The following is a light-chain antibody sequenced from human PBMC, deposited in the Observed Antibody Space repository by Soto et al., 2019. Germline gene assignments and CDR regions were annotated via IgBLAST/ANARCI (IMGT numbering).Light chain of an antibody. CDR1: QSVSSSC. CDR3: QQYGSSPGT. CDR2: GAS. V-gene: IGKV3-20*01. J-gene: IGKJ1*01. Sequence: EIVLTQSPGTLSLSPGERATLSCRASQSVSSSCLAWFQQKPGQAPRLLIYGASSRATGIPDRFSGSGSGTDFTLTISRLEPEDFAVYYCQQYGSSPGTFGQGTKVEFK.